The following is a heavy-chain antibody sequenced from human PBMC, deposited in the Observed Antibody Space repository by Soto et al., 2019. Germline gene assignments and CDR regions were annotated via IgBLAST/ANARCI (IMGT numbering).Heavy chain of an antibody. D-gene: IGHD3-10*01. J-gene: IGHJ4*02. CDR2: IYYSGST. CDR1: GGSISSGGYY. CDR3: ASIVSSAHGEFSD. V-gene: IGHV4-31*03. Sequence: QVQLQESGPGLVKPSQTLSLTCTVSGGSISSGGYYWSWIRQHPGKGLEWIGYIYYSGSTYYNQSLKRRVTISVDTSKNQFSLKLSSVTAADTAVYYCASIVSSAHGEFSDWGQGTLVTVSS.